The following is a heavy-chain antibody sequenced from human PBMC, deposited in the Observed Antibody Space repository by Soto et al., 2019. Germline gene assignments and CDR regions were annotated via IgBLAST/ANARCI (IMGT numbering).Heavy chain of an antibody. D-gene: IGHD2-21*02. J-gene: IGHJ4*02. CDR2: IHPGDSDI. Sequence: AGESLKISCQGSGYSFTTYWIGWVRQMPGKGLEWLGIIHPGDSDIRYSPSFQGQVTIAADKSISTTYLQWSSLKASDTAMYYCARHDGVVLTASFDYWGQGTKVTVSS. CDR1: GYSFTTYW. V-gene: IGHV5-51*01. CDR3: ARHDGVVLTASFDY.